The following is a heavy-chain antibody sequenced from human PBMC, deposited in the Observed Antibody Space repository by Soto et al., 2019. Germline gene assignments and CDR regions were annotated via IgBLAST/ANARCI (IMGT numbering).Heavy chain of an antibody. CDR3: ATEDESSGDAGTFHH. Sequence: QMQLEESGGGVAQPGRSLRLSCAASGFSFNTYVMHWVRQAPGKGLEWVAGISHDGSSQHYAGSVKGRFTISRDNSRSTLNLEMNSLTDEDTAVYHCATEDESSGDAGTFHHWGQGTLVTVSS. CDR1: GFSFNTYV. J-gene: IGHJ1*01. CDR2: ISHDGSSQ. V-gene: IGHV3-30-3*01. D-gene: IGHD3-22*01.